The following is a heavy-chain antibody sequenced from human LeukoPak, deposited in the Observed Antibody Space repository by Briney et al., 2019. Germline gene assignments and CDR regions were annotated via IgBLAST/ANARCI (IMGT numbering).Heavy chain of an antibody. CDR1: GYGFTDYY. Sequence: ASLKVSCQASGYGFTDYYVHWIRQAPGQGLERMGWINPSSGATIYAQKFQGRVTMTRDTFTTTAYMEINSLVSDDTAVYYCARGWQINSSGGFVDPWGQGTLVTVSS. CDR3: ARGWQINSSGGFVDP. J-gene: IGHJ5*02. D-gene: IGHD6-6*01. V-gene: IGHV1-2*02. CDR2: INPSSGAT.